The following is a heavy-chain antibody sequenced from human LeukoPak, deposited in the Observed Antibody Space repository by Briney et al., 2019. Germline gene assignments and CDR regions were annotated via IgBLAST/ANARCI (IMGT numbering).Heavy chain of an antibody. CDR1: GGSISSYY. Sequence: SETLSLTCTVSGGSISSYYWSWIRQPAGKGLEWIGRVNTSGSTKYNPSLRSRITMSVDTSKNQFSLKLNSVTAADTAVYYCAREDYYGSGYYYYYYMDVWGKGTTVTISS. V-gene: IGHV4-4*07. CDR3: AREDYYGSGYYYYYYMDV. CDR2: VNTSGST. J-gene: IGHJ6*03. D-gene: IGHD3-10*01.